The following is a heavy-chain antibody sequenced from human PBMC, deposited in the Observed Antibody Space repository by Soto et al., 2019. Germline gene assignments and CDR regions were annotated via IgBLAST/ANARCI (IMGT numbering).Heavy chain of an antibody. Sequence: PGRSLRLSCEASGFTFSRVSMNWARQVPGKGLEWVASISSGSSDTWYADSVKGRFIISRDHAQNSLFLQTNTLRPEDTAMYYCAREAYWGPGSQVHVSS. V-gene: IGHV3-21*01. CDR1: GFTFSRVS. CDR2: ISSGSSDT. CDR3: AREAY. J-gene: IGHJ4*02.